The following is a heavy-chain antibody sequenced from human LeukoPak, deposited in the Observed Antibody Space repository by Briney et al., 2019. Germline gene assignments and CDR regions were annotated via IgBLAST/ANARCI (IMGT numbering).Heavy chain of an antibody. CDR2: IYYSGST. D-gene: IGHD3-10*01. CDR3: ARMLRVRGVIIEDY. J-gene: IGHJ4*02. V-gene: IGHV4-59*08. Sequence: SETLSLTCTVSGGSISSYYWSWIRQPPGKGLEWIGYIYYSGSTNYNPSLKSRVTISVDTSKNQFSLKLSSVTAADTAVYYCARMLRVRGVIIEDYWGQGILVTVSS. CDR1: GGSISSYY.